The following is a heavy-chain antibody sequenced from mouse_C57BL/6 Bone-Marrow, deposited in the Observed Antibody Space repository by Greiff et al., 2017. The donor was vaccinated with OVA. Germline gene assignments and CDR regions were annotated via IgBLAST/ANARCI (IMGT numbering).Heavy chain of an antibody. J-gene: IGHJ4*01. D-gene: IGHD1-1*01. CDR2: IRNKANGYTT. Sequence: EVQRVESGGGLVQPGGSLSLSCAASGFTFTDYYMSWVRQPPGKALAWLGFIRNKANGYTTEYSASVKGRFTISRDNSQSILYLQMNALRAEDSATYYCARYRLRRFMDYWGQGTSVTVSS. CDR3: ARYRLRRFMDY. V-gene: IGHV7-3*01. CDR1: GFTFTDYY.